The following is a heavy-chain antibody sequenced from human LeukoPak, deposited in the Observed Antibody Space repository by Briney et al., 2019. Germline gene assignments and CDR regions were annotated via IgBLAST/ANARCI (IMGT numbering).Heavy chain of an antibody. CDR3: ARKGFYDFWSGYYTVDY. D-gene: IGHD3-3*01. V-gene: IGHV1-8*01. CDR1: GYTFTSYD. CDR2: MNPNSGNT. J-gene: IGHJ4*02. Sequence: ASVKVSCKASGYTFTSYDINWVRQAPGQGLEWMGWMNPNSGNTGYAQKFQGRVTMTRNTSISTAYMELSSLRSEDTAVYYCARKGFYDFWSGYYTVDYWGQGTLVTVSS.